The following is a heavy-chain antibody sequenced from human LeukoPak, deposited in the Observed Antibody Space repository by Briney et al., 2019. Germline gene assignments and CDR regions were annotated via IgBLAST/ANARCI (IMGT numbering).Heavy chain of an antibody. V-gene: IGHV3-11*04. J-gene: IGHJ4*01. CDR1: GFTFSDYY. CDR3: ARDPSEASHPYYFDY. CDR2: ISSSGTYI. Sequence: PGGSLRLSCAASGFTFSDYYMSWIRLAPGKGLEWVSSISSSGTYIYYTDSVKGRFTISRDNAKNSLYLQMNSLRDEDTALYYCARDPSEASHPYYFDYWGQGTLVTVSS.